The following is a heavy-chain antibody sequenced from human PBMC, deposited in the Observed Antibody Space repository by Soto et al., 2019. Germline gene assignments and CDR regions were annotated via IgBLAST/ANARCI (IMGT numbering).Heavy chain of an antibody. V-gene: IGHV5-51*01. CDR3: VRTFDSSGWYDY. D-gene: IGHD6-19*01. CDR1: GYSFTSYW. J-gene: IGHJ4*02. Sequence: GESLQISCQGSGYSFTSYWIGWVRQTPGKGLEWMGMIYPGDSDTRYSPSFQGQVTISADKSISAAFLQWSSLKASDTAMYYCVRTFDSSGWYDYCGQVHLLTASS. CDR2: IYPGDSDT.